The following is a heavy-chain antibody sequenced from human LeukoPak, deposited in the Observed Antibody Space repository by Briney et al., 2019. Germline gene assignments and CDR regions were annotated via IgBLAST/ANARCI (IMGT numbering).Heavy chain of an antibody. V-gene: IGHV1-2*02. J-gene: IGHJ4*02. CDR2: INPNSGGT. D-gene: IGHD4-23*01. Sequence: ASVKVSCKASGYTFTGYYMHWVRQAPGQGLEWMGWINPNSGGTNYAQKFQGRVTMTRDTSISTAYMELSRVRSDDTAVYYCARAQGTYGGNYFDYWGQGTLVTVSS. CDR1: GYTFTGYY. CDR3: ARAQGTYGGNYFDY.